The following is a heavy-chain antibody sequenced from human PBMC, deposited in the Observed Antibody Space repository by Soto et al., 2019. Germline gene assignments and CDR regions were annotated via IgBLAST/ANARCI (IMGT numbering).Heavy chain of an antibody. V-gene: IGHV3-74*01. D-gene: IGHD5-12*01. Sequence: EVQLVESGGTLVQPGGSLRLSCAASGFTFSTFWMHWVRQAPGKGLVWVSRINTDGSKTTYAASVKGRFTISRDNAKNTVYLQKDSLRAEDTAVHYCATVATNSYNWLDPWGQGTLVTVSS. CDR1: GFTFSTFW. CDR3: ATVATNSYNWLDP. CDR2: INTDGSKT. J-gene: IGHJ5*02.